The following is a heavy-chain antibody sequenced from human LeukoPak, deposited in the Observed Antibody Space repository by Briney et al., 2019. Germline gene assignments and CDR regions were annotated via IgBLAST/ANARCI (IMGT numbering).Heavy chain of an antibody. CDR3: ARVGYSSSWYSDY. D-gene: IGHD6-13*01. Sequence: ASVKVSCKASGYTFTSYDINWVRQASGQGLEWMGWMNPNSGNTGYAQKFQGRVTMTRNTSISTAYMELSSLRSDDTAVYYCARVGYSSSWYSDYWGQGTLVTVSS. CDR2: MNPNSGNT. J-gene: IGHJ4*02. CDR1: GYTFTSYD. V-gene: IGHV1-8*01.